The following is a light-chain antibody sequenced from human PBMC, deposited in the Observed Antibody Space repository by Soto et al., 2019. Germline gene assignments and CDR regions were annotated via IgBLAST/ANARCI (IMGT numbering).Light chain of an antibody. CDR3: QQYGSSLT. Sequence: EVVMTQSPATLSVSPGEGATLSGRASQSVGTFLAWYQQRSGQAPSLLIYGASTRASGIPDRFSGSGSGTDFTLTIRRLEPEDFGVYYCQQYGSSLTFGQGTKLDIK. V-gene: IGKV3-20*01. CDR1: QSVGTF. CDR2: GAS. J-gene: IGKJ1*01.